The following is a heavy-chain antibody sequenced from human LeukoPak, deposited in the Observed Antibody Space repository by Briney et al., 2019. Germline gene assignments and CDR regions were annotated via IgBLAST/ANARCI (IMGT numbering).Heavy chain of an antibody. CDR1: GFTFSSYG. V-gene: IGHV3-30*18. Sequence: GGSLRLSCAASGFTFSSYGMHWVRQAPGKGLEWVAVISYDGSNKYYADSVKGRFTISRDNSKNTLYLQMNSLRAEDTAVYYCAKGHIVVVTAIPRGGIDYWGQGTLVTVSS. D-gene: IGHD2-21*02. J-gene: IGHJ4*02. CDR2: ISYDGSNK. CDR3: AKGHIVVVTAIPRGGIDY.